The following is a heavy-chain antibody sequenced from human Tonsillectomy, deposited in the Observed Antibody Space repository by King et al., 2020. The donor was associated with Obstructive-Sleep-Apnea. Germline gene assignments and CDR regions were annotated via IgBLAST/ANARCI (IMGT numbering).Heavy chain of an antibody. D-gene: IGHD5-18*01. J-gene: IGHJ6*02. Sequence: VQLVESGGGVVQPGRSLRLSCAASGFTFSSYGMHWVRQAPGKGLEWVAFIRYDGSNKYYADSVKGRFTISRDNSKNTLYLQMNSLRAEDTAVYYCAKGVYLLRGYFSMDVWGQGTTVTVSS. CDR3: AKGVYLLRGYFSMDV. CDR2: IRYDGSNK. CDR1: GFTFSSYG. V-gene: IGHV3-30*02.